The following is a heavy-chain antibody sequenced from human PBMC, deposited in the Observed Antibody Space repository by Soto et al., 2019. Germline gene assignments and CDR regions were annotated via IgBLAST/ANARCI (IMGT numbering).Heavy chain of an antibody. CDR3: AREGGGFGDAADAFDI. D-gene: IGHD3-10*01. CDR2: IIPIFGTA. CDR1: GGTFSSYA. V-gene: IGHV1-69*01. Sequence: QVQLVQSGAEVKKPGSSVKVSCKASGGTFSSYAISWVRQAPGQGLEWMGGIIPIFGTANYAQKFQGRVTITADESTSTAYMELGSLRSEDTAVYYCAREGGGFGDAADAFDIWGQGTMVTVSS. J-gene: IGHJ3*02.